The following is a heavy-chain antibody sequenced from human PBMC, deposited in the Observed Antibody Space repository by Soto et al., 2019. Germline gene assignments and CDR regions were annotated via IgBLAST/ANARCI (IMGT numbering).Heavy chain of an antibody. CDR2: ISYDGSNK. D-gene: IGHD5-12*01. Sequence: QVQLVESGGGVVQPGRSLRLSCAASGFTFSSYAMHWVRQAPGKGLEWVAVISYDGSNKYYADSGKGRFTISRDNSKSTRERKLNILRAEDTAVYYCARAKVATLFYYYGMDVWGQGTTVTVSS. J-gene: IGHJ6*02. CDR1: GFTFSSYA. CDR3: ARAKVATLFYYYGMDV. V-gene: IGHV3-30-3*01.